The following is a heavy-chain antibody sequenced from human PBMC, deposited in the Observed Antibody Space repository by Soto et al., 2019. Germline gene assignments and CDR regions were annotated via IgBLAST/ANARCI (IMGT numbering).Heavy chain of an antibody. Sequence: QVQLVQSGPEVKRPGASVRISCRTAGYSFKNYAIHWVRQAPGKKLERMGWSNEGSGNTRYSHKYQGRMSIARDTSASTSYFDVRTLTYQETAIYLSVRDDRTISGAVTLNYWGPGTFGTVST. CDR1: GYSFKNYA. J-gene: IGHJ4*02. V-gene: IGHV1-3*01. CDR3: VRDDRTISGAVTLNY. CDR2: SNEGSGNT. D-gene: IGHD3-3*02.